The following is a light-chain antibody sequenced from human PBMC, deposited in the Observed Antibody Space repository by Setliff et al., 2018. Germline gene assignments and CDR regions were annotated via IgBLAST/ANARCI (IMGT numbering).Light chain of an antibody. CDR2: DAS. J-gene: IGLJ1*01. CDR1: SSDIGGDNY. Sequence: QSVLTQPASISGSLGQSITISCTGTSSDIGGDNYVSWYQQLPGKAPQLIIFDASSRPSGVSHRFSGSKSGYTASLTISGLQAGDEADYYCSSYASSRTHLFGTGTKGTVL. V-gene: IGLV2-14*03. CDR3: SSYASSRTHL.